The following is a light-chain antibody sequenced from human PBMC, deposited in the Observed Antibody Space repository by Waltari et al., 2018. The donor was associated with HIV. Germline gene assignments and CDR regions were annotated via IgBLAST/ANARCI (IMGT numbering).Light chain of an antibody. Sequence: QSALTQPASVSGSTRQSITLSCTGTRTDIGSFNYFPWYQQHPGKVPNLMIYEVSHRPSGVSKRFSGSKSGDTASLTISGLQAEDEADYYCTSYTTSSTCVFGTGTKVTVL. CDR3: TSYTTSSTCV. V-gene: IGLV2-14*01. J-gene: IGLJ1*01. CDR1: RTDIGSFNY. CDR2: EVS.